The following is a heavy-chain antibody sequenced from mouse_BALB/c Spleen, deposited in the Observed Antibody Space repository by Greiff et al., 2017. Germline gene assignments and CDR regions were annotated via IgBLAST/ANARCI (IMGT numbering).Heavy chain of an antibody. D-gene: IGHD2-1*01. CDR2: ISYSGST. V-gene: IGHV3-8*02. CDR1: GDSITSGY. CDR3: ARWVDYGNYALDY. J-gene: IGHJ2*01. Sequence: EVKLVESGPSLVKPSQTLSLTCSVTGDSITSGYWNWIRKFPGNKLEYMGYISYSGSTYYNPSLKSRISITRDTSKNQYYLQLNSVTTEDTATYYCARWVDYGNYALDYWGQGTTLTVSS.